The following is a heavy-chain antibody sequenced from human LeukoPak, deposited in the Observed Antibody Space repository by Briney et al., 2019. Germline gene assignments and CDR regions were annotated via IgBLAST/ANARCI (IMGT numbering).Heavy chain of an antibody. Sequence: SETLSLTCAVYGGSFNDYYWSWIRQSPGNGLEWIGEINHSGNSNYNPSLRSRLTTSVDTSPSQFSLNLRYVTAAGPAVYFFARGRTQLWVANLRGISWFEPWGEGILVTVSS. CDR1: GGSFNDYY. J-gene: IGHJ5*02. CDR3: ARGRTQLWVANLRGISWFEP. CDR2: INHSGNS. V-gene: IGHV4-34*01. D-gene: IGHD3-10*01.